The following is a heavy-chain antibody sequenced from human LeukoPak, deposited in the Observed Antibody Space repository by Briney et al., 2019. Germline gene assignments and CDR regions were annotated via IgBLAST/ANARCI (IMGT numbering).Heavy chain of an antibody. D-gene: IGHD6-13*01. V-gene: IGHV3-23*01. CDR2: ISGSGGST. J-gene: IGHJ4*02. CDR1: GFTFSSYA. Sequence: GGSLRLSCAASGFTFSSYAMSWVRQAPGKGLEWVSAISGSGGSTYYADSVKGRFTISRDNSKNTLYLQMNSLRAEDTAVYYCAKAPGQYSSSWYYFDYWGKGTLVTVSS. CDR3: AKAPGQYSSSWYYFDY.